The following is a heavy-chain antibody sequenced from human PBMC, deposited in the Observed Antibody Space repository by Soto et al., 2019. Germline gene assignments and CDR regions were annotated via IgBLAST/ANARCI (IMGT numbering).Heavy chain of an antibody. CDR3: ARRYGYSFDY. V-gene: IGHV4-59*08. D-gene: IGHD1-1*01. CDR1: GGSISSYY. J-gene: IGHJ4*02. CDR2: IYNSGRT. Sequence: QVQPQESGPGLVKPSETLSLTCTVSGGSISSYYWSWIRQPPGKGLEWIGYIYNSGRTNYNPSLKSRVTISVDTSKNQFSLKLSSVTAADTAVYYCARRYGYSFDYWGQGTLVTVSS.